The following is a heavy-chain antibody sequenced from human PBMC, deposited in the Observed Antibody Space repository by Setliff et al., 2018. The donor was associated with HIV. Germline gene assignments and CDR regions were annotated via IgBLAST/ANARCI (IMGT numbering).Heavy chain of an antibody. CDR2: IYYSGNT. CDR3: ASGYNYAYSDY. J-gene: IGHJ4*02. D-gene: IGHD5-18*01. Sequence: SLTCTVSGGSISSSSYYWGWIRQPPGKGLEWIGNIYYSGNTYYNPSLKSRVTISIDTSKNQFSLKLNSVTAADTAVYYCASGYNYAYSDYWGQGTLVTVSS. V-gene: IGHV4-39*07. CDR1: GGSISSSSYY.